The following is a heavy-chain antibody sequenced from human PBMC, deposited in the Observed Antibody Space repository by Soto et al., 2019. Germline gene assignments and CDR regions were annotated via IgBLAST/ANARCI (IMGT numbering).Heavy chain of an antibody. Sequence: GGSLRLSCVASGFSFSNYNMNWVRQAPGKGLEWVSYITDSSDTVHYADSVRGRFTISRDNAESSLYLQMNSLRDEDTAVYYGARDFCPVRTCYDLWGQGVLVTVSS. D-gene: IGHD2-15*01. J-gene: IGHJ4*02. V-gene: IGHV3-48*02. CDR2: ITDSSDTV. CDR3: ARDFCPVRTCYDL. CDR1: GFSFSNYN.